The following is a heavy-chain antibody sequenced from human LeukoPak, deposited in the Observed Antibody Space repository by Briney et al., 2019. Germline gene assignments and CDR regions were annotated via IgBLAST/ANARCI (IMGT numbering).Heavy chain of an antibody. CDR1: GYTFTSYG. CDR3: ARGAGYSSGWHFDY. Sequence: ASVKVSCKASGYTFTSYGISWVRQAPGQGLEWMGWINPNSGGTNYAQKFQGRVTMTRDTSISTAYMELSRLRSDDTAVYYCARGAGYSSGWHFDYWGQGTLVTVSS. CDR2: INPNSGGT. D-gene: IGHD6-19*01. V-gene: IGHV1-2*02. J-gene: IGHJ4*02.